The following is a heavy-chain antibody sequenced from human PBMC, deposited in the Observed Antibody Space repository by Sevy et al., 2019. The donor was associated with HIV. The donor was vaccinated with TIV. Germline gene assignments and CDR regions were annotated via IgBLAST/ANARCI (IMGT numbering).Heavy chain of an antibody. V-gene: IGHV3-11*01. CDR2: ISSSGSTI. Sequence: GGSLRLSCAASGFTFSDYYMSWIRQAPGKGLEWVSYISSSGSTIYYADCVKGRFTISRDNAKNSLSLQMNSLRAEDTAVYYCARDIMRVVPAAPTNSFDYWGQGTLVTVSS. D-gene: IGHD2-2*01. CDR3: ARDIMRVVPAAPTNSFDY. CDR1: GFTFSDYY. J-gene: IGHJ4*02.